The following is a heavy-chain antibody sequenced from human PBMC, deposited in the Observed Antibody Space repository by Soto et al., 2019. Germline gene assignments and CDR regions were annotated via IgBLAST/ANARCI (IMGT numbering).Heavy chain of an antibody. V-gene: IGHV3-66*01. Sequence: EVQLVESGGGLVQPGESLRLSCAASGFTVSSKYMSWVRQAPGKGLEWVSIIYMRGSTFYADSVKGRFTISRDTSKNTLYLQMDHLPVQDTAMYYCARDSLPGTRTWADHWGQGTLVTVSS. CDR3: ARDSLPGTRTWADH. D-gene: IGHD1-26*01. CDR1: GFTVSSKY. J-gene: IGHJ4*02. CDR2: IYMRGST.